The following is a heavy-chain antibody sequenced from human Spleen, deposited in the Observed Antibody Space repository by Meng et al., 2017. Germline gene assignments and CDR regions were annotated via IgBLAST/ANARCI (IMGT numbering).Heavy chain of an antibody. CDR1: GYSITGSYN. V-gene: IGHV4-38-2*01. CDR3: ARGYYDLLTGYRAEYFHH. J-gene: IGHJ1*01. D-gene: IGHD3-9*01. Sequence: SETLSLTCAVSGYSITGSYNWGWIRQSPGKGLEWIGSIYQSGSTYYNPSLKSRVTMSADTSKNQFSLKLTSVTAADTAVYYCARGYYDLLTGYRAEYFHHWGQGTLVTVSS. CDR2: IYQSGST.